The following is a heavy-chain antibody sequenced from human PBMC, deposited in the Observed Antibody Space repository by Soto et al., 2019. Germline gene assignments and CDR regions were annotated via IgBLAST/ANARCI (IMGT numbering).Heavy chain of an antibody. Sequence: GGSLRLSCAVSGFSFSSYAMHWVRQAPGKGLEWVAVISYDGSNEYYADSVKGRFTISRDNSKNTLYLEVNTLRVEDTAVYYCARVRSDFWSGFPYWGQGT. CDR1: GFSFSSYA. CDR2: ISYDGSNE. D-gene: IGHD3-3*01. CDR3: ARVRSDFWSGFPY. J-gene: IGHJ4*02. V-gene: IGHV3-30-3*01.